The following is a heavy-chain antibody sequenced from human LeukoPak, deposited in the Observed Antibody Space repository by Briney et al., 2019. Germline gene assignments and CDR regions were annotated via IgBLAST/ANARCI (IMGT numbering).Heavy chain of an antibody. CDR2: ISGSGGST. Sequence: GGSLRLSCAASGFTFSSYGMHWVRQAPGKGLEWVSAISGSGGSTYYADSVKGRFTISRDNSKNTLYLQMNGPRAEDTAVYYCAKEKDIVVVVAASDYWGQGTLVTVSS. D-gene: IGHD2-15*01. V-gene: IGHV3-23*01. CDR1: GFTFSSYG. J-gene: IGHJ4*02. CDR3: AKEKDIVVVVAASDY.